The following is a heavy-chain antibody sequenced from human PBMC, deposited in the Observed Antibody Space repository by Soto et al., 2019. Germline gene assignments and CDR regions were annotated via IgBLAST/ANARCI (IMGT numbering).Heavy chain of an antibody. Sequence: SETLSLTCTVSGGSISSYYWSWIRQPPGKGLEWIGYIYYSGSTNYNPSLKSRVTISVDTSKNQFSLKLTSVTAADTAIYYCARAYSTSSQFDYWGQGTLVTVSS. CDR3: ARAYSTSSQFDY. CDR2: IYYSGST. D-gene: IGHD6-13*01. CDR1: GGSISSYY. J-gene: IGHJ4*02. V-gene: IGHV4-59*01.